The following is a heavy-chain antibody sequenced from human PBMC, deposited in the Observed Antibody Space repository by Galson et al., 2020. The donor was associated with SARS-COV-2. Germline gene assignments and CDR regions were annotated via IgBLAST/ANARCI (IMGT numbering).Heavy chain of an antibody. D-gene: IGHD3-16*01. CDR3: ATPDYDYVWGSYVAQYYFDY. Sequence: QDGGSLRLSCAASGFTFSSYAMHWVRQAPGKGLEWVAVISYDGSNTYYADSVKGRFTISRDNSKNTLYLQMNSLRAEDTAVYYCATPDYDYVWGSYVAQYYFDYWGQGTLVTVSS. J-gene: IGHJ4*02. CDR1: GFTFSSYA. CDR2: ISYDGSNT. V-gene: IGHV3-30*04.